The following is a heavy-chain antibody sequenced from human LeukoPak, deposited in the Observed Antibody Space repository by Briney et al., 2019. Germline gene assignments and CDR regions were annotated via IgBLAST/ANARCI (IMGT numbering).Heavy chain of an antibody. D-gene: IGHD3-22*01. CDR2: IKSRADGGTP. V-gene: IGHV3-15*01. Sequence: PGGSLRLSCAASGFTFSDAWMIWVRQAPGTGLEWVGRIKSRADGGTPDYAAPVTARFTISRDDSNGTLFLQMNSLTTEDTAVYYCATQGLLDAFDIWGQGTMVIVSS. CDR1: GFTFSDAW. CDR3: ATQGLLDAFDI. J-gene: IGHJ3*02.